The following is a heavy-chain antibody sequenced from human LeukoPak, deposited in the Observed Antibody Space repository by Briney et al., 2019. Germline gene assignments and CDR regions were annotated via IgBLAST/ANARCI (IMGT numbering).Heavy chain of an antibody. CDR3: ASGVGYSGYDYYYYGMDV. Sequence: GGSLRLSCAASGFTFSSYWMSWVRQAPGKGLEWVANIKQDGSEKYYVDSVKGRFTISRDNAKNSLYLQMNSLRAEDTAVYYCASGVGYSGYDYYYYGMDVWGQGTTVTVSS. D-gene: IGHD5-12*01. CDR2: IKQDGSEK. J-gene: IGHJ6*02. CDR1: GFTFSSYW. V-gene: IGHV3-7*03.